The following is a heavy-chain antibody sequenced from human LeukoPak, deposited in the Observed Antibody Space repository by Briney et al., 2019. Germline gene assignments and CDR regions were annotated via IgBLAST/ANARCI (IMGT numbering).Heavy chain of an antibody. CDR3: AKEGYYDSGGYYPLGYFDY. CDR2: ISGSGGST. Sequence: PGASLRLSCAASGFTFSSYAMSWVRQAPGKGLEWVSAISGSGGSTYYADSVKGRFTISRDNSKNTLYLQMNSLRAEDTAVYYCAKEGYYDSGGYYPLGYFDYWGQGTLVTVSS. D-gene: IGHD3-22*01. V-gene: IGHV3-23*01. J-gene: IGHJ4*02. CDR1: GFTFSSYA.